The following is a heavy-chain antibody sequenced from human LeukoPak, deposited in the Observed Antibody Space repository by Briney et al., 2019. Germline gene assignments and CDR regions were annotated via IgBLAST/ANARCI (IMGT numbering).Heavy chain of an antibody. CDR2: MNPNSGNA. CDR1: GYTFTSYD. D-gene: IGHD1-26*01. V-gene: IGHV1-8*01. Sequence: ASVKVSCKASGYTFTSYDINWVRLATGQGLEWMGWMNPNSGNAGYAQKFQGRVTMTRDTSINTAYMELSSLTSDDTAVYYCARGPIVGATSASAFDIWGQGTMVTVSS. CDR3: ARGPIVGATSASAFDI. J-gene: IGHJ3*02.